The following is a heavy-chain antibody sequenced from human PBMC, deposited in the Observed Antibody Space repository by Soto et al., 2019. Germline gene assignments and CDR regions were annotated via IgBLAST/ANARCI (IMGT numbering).Heavy chain of an antibody. CDR3: ARERSYGPGAFDI. J-gene: IGHJ3*02. V-gene: IGHV3-13*01. CDR1: GFTFSSYD. D-gene: IGHD5-18*01. Sequence: PGGSLRLSCAASGFTFSSYDMHWVRRATGKGLEWVSAIGTAGDTYYPGSVKGRFTISRENAKNSLYLQMNSLRAEDTAVYYCARERSYGPGAFDIWGQGTMVTVSS. CDR2: IGTAGDT.